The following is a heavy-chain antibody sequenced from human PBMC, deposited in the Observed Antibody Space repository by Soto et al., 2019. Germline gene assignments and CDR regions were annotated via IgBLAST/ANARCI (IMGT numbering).Heavy chain of an antibody. Sequence: WGSLRLSCAASGFPFISTDITFCRQSPLKWLDWVSTIDGSGGTTYYADSVKGRFTISRDNSMNTVYLQMNSLRADDTALYYCAKNSGWFNTWGQGALVTVSS. CDR2: IDGSGGTT. J-gene: IGHJ5*02. V-gene: IGHV3-23*01. CDR1: GFPFISTD. CDR3: AKNSGWFNT. D-gene: IGHD3-10*01.